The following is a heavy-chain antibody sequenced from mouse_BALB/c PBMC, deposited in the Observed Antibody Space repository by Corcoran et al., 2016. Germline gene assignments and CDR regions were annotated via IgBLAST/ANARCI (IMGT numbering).Heavy chain of an antibody. CDR2: IDPENGNT. D-gene: IGHD1-1*01. CDR1: GFNIKDYY. Sequence: EVQLQQAGAELVRPGALVKLSCKASGFNIKDYYMHWVKQRPEQGLEWIGWIDPENGNTIYDPKYQGKARITADTSSNTAYLQLSSLTSEDTAVYYCHITTVVEAYWGQGTLVTVSP. V-gene: IGHV14-1*02. J-gene: IGHJ3*01. CDR3: HITTVVEAY.